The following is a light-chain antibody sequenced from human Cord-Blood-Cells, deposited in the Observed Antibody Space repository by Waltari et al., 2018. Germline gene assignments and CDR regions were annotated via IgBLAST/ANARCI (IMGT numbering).Light chain of an antibody. Sequence: DIVMTQSPLSLPVTPGEPASISCRSSQSLLHSNGYNYLDWYLQKPGHSPQLLIYLGSNRASGVHDRFSGSGSGTDFTLKVSRVEAEDVGVYYCMQALQTPFTFGPGTKVDIK. CDR3: MQALQTPFT. CDR2: LGS. CDR1: QSLLHSNGYNY. V-gene: IGKV2-28*01. J-gene: IGKJ3*01.